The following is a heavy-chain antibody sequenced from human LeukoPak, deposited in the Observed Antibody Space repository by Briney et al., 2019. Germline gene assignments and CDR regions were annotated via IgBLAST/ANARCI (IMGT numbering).Heavy chain of an antibody. CDR1: GGSISSSNYY. D-gene: IGHD1-20*01. CDR3: ASLTRTMGFDP. V-gene: IGHV4-39*07. Sequence: PSETLSLTCTVSGGSISSSNYYWGWIRQPPGKVLEWIGNMYYSGSTYYNPSLKSRVTISVDTSKNQFSLRLSSVTAADTAVYYCASLTRTMGFDPWGQGTLVTVSS. J-gene: IGHJ5*02. CDR2: MYYSGST.